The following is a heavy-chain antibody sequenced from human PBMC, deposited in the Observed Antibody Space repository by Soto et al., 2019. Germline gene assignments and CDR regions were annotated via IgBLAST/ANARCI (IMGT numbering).Heavy chain of an antibody. CDR2: IYYSGST. D-gene: IGHD4-17*01. CDR3: ARQVGSGDYFRLD. V-gene: IGHV4-39*01. CDR1: GGSISSSSYY. Sequence: QLQLQESGPGLVKPSETLSLTCTVSGGSISSSSYYWGWIRQPPGKGLEWIGSIYYSGSTYYNPSPKSRVTISVDTSKTQFSLTRSSVTAADTAVYYCARQVGSGDYFRLDWGQGTLVTVSS. J-gene: IGHJ4*02.